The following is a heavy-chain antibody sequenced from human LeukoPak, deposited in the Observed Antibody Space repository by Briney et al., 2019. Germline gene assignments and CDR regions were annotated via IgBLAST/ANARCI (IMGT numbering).Heavy chain of an antibody. V-gene: IGHV3-43*02. D-gene: IGHD6-13*01. CDR2: ISGDGGST. CDR1: GFTFYDYA. Sequence: GGSLRLSCAASGFTFYDYAMHWVRQAPGKGLEWVSLISGDGGSTYYADSVKGRFTISRDSSKNSLYLQMDSLRTEDTALYYCARGYSSSDYWGQGTLVTVSS. CDR3: ARGYSSSDY. J-gene: IGHJ4*02.